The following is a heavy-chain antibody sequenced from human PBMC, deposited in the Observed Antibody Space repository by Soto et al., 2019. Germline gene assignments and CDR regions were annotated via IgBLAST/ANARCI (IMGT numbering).Heavy chain of an antibody. J-gene: IGHJ5*02. V-gene: IGHV4-39*01. CDR2: FYHTGST. CDR3: VRRGIAAAVNWYDP. D-gene: IGHD6-13*01. Sequence: QLHLQESGPGLVKPSETLSLTCSVSGGSINTDQYYWDWIRQPPGKGLEWIGTFYHTGSTFYNPSLKSRINMSADTSKNKFSLTLNSVTVADTAVYHCVRRGIAAAVNWYDPWGQGILVTVSS. CDR1: GGSINTDQYY.